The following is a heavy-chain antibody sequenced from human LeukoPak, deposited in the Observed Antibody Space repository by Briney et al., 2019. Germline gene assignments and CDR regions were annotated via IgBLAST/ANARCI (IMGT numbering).Heavy chain of an antibody. CDR2: ISSSSSYI. V-gene: IGHV3-21*01. CDR3: ARDSSENYYDYFDY. CDR1: GFTFSSYS. D-gene: IGHD6-19*01. Sequence: GGSLRLSCAASGFTFSSYSMSRVRQAPGKGLEWVSSISSSSSYIYYADSVEGRFTISRDNAKNSLYLQMNSLRAEDTAVYYCARDSSENYYDYFDYWGQGTLVTVSS. J-gene: IGHJ4*02.